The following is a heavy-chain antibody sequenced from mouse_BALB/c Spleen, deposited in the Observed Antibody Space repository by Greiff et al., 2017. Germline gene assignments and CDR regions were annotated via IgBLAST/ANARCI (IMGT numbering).Heavy chain of an antibody. V-gene: IGHV1-80*01. J-gene: IGHJ3*01. Sequence: VHLVESGAELVRPGSSVKISCKASGYAFSSYWMNWVKQRPGQGLEWIGQIYPGDGDTNYNGKFKGKATLTADKSSSTAYMQLSSLTSEDSAVYFCARGMRPFAYWGQGTLVTVSA. CDR2: IYPGDGDT. CDR3: ARGMRPFAY. CDR1: GYAFSSYW.